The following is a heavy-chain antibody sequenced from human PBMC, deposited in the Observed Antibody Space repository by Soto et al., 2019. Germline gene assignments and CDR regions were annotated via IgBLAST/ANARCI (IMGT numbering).Heavy chain of an antibody. Sequence: QVQLVESGGGLVKPGGSLRLSCAASGFTFSDYYMSWIRQAPGKGLEWVSYISSSGSTIYYADSVKGRFTISRDNAKHSLYLQMNSLRAEDTAVYYCARWVYIPQYYYYYGMDVWGQGTTVTVSS. CDR2: ISSSGSTI. V-gene: IGHV3-11*01. J-gene: IGHJ6*02. D-gene: IGHD4-4*01. CDR3: ARWVYIPQYYYYYGMDV. CDR1: GFTFSDYY.